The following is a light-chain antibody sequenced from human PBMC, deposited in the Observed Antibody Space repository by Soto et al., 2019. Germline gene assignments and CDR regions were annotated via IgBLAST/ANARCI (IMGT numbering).Light chain of an antibody. J-gene: IGKJ5*01. V-gene: IGKV1D-12*01. Sequence: DIQMTQSPSSLSASLGDTVIITCRSSQDVGRWLSWYQQKPGKAPKILIFATSTLQSGVPSRFSGSGSGTDFTLTITSLQSEDFATYYCQQARSFPVTFGQGTRLEVK. CDR2: ATS. CDR3: QQARSFPVT. CDR1: QDVGRW.